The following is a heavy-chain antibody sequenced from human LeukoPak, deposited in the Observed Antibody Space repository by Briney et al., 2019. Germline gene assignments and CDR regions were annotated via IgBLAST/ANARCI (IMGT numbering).Heavy chain of an antibody. CDR3: ARSPYYYDSSGYSYYFDY. CDR1: GFTFSSYS. J-gene: IGHJ4*02. V-gene: IGHV3-21*01. Sequence: PGGSLRLSCAASGFTFSSYSMNWVRQAPGKGLEWVSSISSSSSYIYYADSVKGRLTISRDNAKNSLYLQMNSLRAEDTAVYYCARSPYYYDSSGYSYYFDYWGQGTLVTVSS. CDR2: ISSSSSYI. D-gene: IGHD3-22*01.